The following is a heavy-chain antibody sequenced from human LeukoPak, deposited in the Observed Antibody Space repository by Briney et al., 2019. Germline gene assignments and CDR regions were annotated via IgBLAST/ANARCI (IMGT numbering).Heavy chain of an antibody. J-gene: IGHJ5*02. D-gene: IGHD6-6*01. V-gene: IGHV4-39*07. Sequence: SETLSLTCTVSGGTISSSSYHWGWMPQPPGKGLEWIGSSYYSGSTYYNPSFKSRVTISVDTSKNQFSLKLSSVTAADTAVYYCAREAARGGRGWFDPWGQGTLVTVSS. CDR1: GGTISSSSYH. CDR3: AREAARGGRGWFDP. CDR2: SYYSGST.